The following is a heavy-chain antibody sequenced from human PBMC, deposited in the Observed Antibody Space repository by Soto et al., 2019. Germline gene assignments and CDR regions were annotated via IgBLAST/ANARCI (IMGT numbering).Heavy chain of an antibody. CDR1: GGSFSGYY. V-gene: IGHV4-34*01. CDR3: ARGREQLVPAAHIRKNNWFDP. Sequence: PSETLSLTCAVYGGSFSGYYWSWIRQPPGKGLEWIGEINHSGSTNYNPSLKSRVTMSVDTSKNQFSLKLSSVTAADTAVYYCARGREQLVPAAHIRKNNWFDPWGQGTLVTVSS. D-gene: IGHD2-2*01. CDR2: INHSGST. J-gene: IGHJ5*02.